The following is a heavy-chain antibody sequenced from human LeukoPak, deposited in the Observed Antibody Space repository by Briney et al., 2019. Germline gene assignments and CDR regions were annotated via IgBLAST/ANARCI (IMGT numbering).Heavy chain of an antibody. V-gene: IGHV4-59*01. CDR3: ARTTSPARYADYQQIDY. D-gene: IGHD4-17*01. J-gene: IGHJ4*02. CDR2: IYFIGNT. Sequence: SETLSLTCTVSGGSISHYYWSWIRQSPGKGLEWIGYIYFIGNTDYNPSLKSRVTISVDTSKNQFSLRLSSVTATDTAVYYCARTTSPARYADYQQIDYWGQGTLVTVSS. CDR1: GGSISHYY.